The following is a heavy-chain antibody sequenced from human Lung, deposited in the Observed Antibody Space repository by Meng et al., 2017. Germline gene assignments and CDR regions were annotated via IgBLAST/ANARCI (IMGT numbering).Heavy chain of an antibody. CDR2: INTDGTTT. D-gene: IGHD2-15*01. V-gene: IGHV3-74*01. CDR1: GFTFSSYW. J-gene: IGHJ4*02. CDR3: ARDVAGRGGY. Sequence: LVRSGGRLVQAGGSLSSSCAASGFTFSSYWMHWVRQAPGKGLVWVSRINTDGTTTTYADSVKGRFTISRDNAKNTLYLQMNSLRGEDTAVYYCARDVAGRGGYWGQGTLVTVSS.